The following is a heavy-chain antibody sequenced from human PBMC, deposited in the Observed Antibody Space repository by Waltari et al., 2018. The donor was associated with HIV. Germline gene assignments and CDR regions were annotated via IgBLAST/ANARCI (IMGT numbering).Heavy chain of an antibody. CDR2: ISGSGGST. D-gene: IGHD3-16*01. V-gene: IGHV3-23*01. CDR3: GAPPEGGDY. CDR1: GFTFSSYA. J-gene: IGHJ4*02. Sequence: EVQLLESGGGLVQPGGSLRLSCAASGFTFSSYAMRWVRQAPGKGLGWVSAISGSGGSTYYADSVKGRFTISRDNSKNTLYLQMNSLRAEDTAVYYCGAPPEGGDYWGQGTLVTVSS.